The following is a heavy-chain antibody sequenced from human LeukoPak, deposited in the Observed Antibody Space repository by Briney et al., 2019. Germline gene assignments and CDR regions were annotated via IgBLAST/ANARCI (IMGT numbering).Heavy chain of an antibody. D-gene: IGHD1-26*01. CDR1: GFTFSSYA. J-gene: IGHJ4*02. CDR2: ISGSGGST. Sequence: GGSLRLSCAASGFTFSSYAMSWVRQAPGKGLEWVSAISGSGGSTYYADSVKGRFTISRDNSKNTLYLQMNSLRAEDTAVYYCVKDWKSGSYYYWGQGTLVTVSS. V-gene: IGHV3-23*01. CDR3: VKDWKSGSYYY.